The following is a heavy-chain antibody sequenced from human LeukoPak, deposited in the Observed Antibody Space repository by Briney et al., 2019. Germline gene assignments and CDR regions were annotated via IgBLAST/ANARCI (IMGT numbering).Heavy chain of an antibody. J-gene: IGHJ4*02. CDR3: ARGLGAYYDFWSGYSTGYYFDY. V-gene: IGHV4-59*11. CDR1: GGSISSHY. Sequence: SETLSLTCSVSGGSISSHYWSWIQQPPGKGLEWIGYIYYSGSTNYNPSLKSRVTISVDTSKNQFSLKLSSVTAADTAVYYCARGLGAYYDFWSGYSTGYYFDYWGQGTLVTVSS. D-gene: IGHD3-3*01. CDR2: IYYSGST.